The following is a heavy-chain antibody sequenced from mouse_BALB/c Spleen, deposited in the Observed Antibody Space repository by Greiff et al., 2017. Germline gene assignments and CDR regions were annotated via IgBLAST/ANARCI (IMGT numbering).Heavy chain of an antibody. CDR3: ARGGETTMMTAAWFAY. CDR2: IYPGGGYT. J-gene: IGHJ3*01. D-gene: IGHD2-4*01. V-gene: IGHV1-63*02. Sequence: QVQLQQSGPELVKPGTSVKISCKASGYTFTNYWLGWVKQRPGHGLEWIGDIYPGGGYTNYNEKFKGKATLTADTSSSTAYMQLSSLTSEDSAVYFCARGGETTMMTAAWFAYWGQGTLVTVSA. CDR1: GYTFTNYW.